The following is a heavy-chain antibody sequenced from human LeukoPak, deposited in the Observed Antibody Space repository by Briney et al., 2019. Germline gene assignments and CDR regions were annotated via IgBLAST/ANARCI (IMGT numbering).Heavy chain of an antibody. CDR3: ARADRLHGGPYLIGP. V-gene: IGHV1-2*02. J-gene: IGHJ5*02. Sequence: ASVKVSCKTSGYSFTDYYMHWVRQAPGQGLEWMGWINPNSGGTSSAQKFQGRVTMTRDTSITTVYMQVSWLTSDDTAIYYCARADRLHGGPYLIGPWGQGTLVTVSS. CDR1: GYSFTDYY. D-gene: IGHD2-21*01. CDR2: INPNSGGT.